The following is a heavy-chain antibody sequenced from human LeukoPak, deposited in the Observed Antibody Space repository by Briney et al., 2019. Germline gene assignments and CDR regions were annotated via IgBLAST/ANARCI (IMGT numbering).Heavy chain of an antibody. CDR1: GYTFTGYY. Sequence: ASVKVSCKASGYTFTGYYMHWVRQAPGQGLEWMGWINPNSGGTNYAQKFQGRVTMTRDTSISTAYMELSRLRSNDTAVYYCARALFVVVPAASGYGGQGTLVTVSS. CDR2: INPNSGGT. CDR3: ARALFVVVPAASGY. V-gene: IGHV1-2*02. J-gene: IGHJ4*02. D-gene: IGHD2-2*01.